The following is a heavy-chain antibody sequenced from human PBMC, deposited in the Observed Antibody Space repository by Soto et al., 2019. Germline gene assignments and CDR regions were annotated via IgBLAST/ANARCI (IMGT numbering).Heavy chain of an antibody. CDR1: GYSFTRYH. CDR2: INPGSGVT. Sequence: ASVKVSCKASGYSFTRYHLHWVRQAPGQGLEWMGWINPGSGVTNQAQKFQGRVTMTRDTSITTTYMELNSLTSDDTAVYFCARVAGHKNARFDTWGQGALVTVSS. J-gene: IGHJ4*02. D-gene: IGHD1-1*01. V-gene: IGHV1-2*02. CDR3: ARVAGHKNARFDT.